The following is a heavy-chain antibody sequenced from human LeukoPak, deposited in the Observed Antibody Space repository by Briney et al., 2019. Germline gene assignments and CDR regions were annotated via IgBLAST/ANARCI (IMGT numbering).Heavy chain of an antibody. J-gene: IGHJ1*01. D-gene: IGHD6-13*01. CDR3: AKDVLAAAGNPEYFQH. Sequence: GGSLRLSCAASGFTFDDYAMHWVRQAPGKGLEWVSGISWNSGSIGYADSVKGRFTISRDNAKNSLYLQMNSLRAEDTALYYCAKDVLAAAGNPEYFQHWGQGTLVTVSS. CDR2: ISWNSGSI. CDR1: GFTFDDYA. V-gene: IGHV3-9*01.